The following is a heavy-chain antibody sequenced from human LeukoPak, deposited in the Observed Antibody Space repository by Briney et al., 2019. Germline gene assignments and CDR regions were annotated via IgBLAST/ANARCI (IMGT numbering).Heavy chain of an antibody. D-gene: IGHD2-2*01. CDR2: IIPIFGTA. V-gene: IGHV1-69*06. CDR3: ARALILPPRYCSSTSCSPYFDY. CDR1: GGTFSSYA. Sequence: ASVKVSCKASGGTFSSYAISWVRQAPGQGLEWMGRIIPIFGTANYAQKFQGRVTITADKSTSTAYMELSSLRSEDTAVYYCARALILPPRYCSSTSCSPYFDYWGQGTLVTVSS. J-gene: IGHJ4*02.